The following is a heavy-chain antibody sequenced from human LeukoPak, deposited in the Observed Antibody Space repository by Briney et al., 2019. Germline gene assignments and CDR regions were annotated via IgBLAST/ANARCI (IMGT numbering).Heavy chain of an antibody. D-gene: IGHD3-3*01. V-gene: IGHV4-59*08. CDR3: ARVTFITIFGVVTPDAFDI. CDR2: IYYSGST. J-gene: IGHJ3*02. CDR1: GGSISSYY. Sequence: PSETLSLTCTVSGGSISSYYWSWIRQPPGKGLEWIGYIYYSGSTNYNPSLKSRVTISVDTSKNQFSLKLSSVTAADTAVYYCARVTFITIFGVVTPDAFDIWGQGTMVTVSS.